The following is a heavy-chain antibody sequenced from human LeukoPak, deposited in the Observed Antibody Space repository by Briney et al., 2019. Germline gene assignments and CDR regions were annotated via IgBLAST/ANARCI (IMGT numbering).Heavy chain of an antibody. J-gene: IGHJ4*02. CDR1: GGSISSYY. D-gene: IGHD5-18*01. Sequence: ASETLSLTCTVSGGSISSYYWSWIRQPPGKGLEWIGYIYYSGSTNYNPSLKSRVTISVDTSKNQFSLKLSSVTAADTAVYYCAKDQEGPSYGLFDYWGQGTLVSVSS. V-gene: IGHV4-59*01. CDR3: AKDQEGPSYGLFDY. CDR2: IYYSGST.